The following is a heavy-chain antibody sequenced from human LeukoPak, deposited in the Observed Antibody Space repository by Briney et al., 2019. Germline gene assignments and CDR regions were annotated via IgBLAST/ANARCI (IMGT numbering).Heavy chain of an antibody. V-gene: IGHV3-23*01. CDR3: XXAPRRFLXWXSPXYYYGSGRIDY. J-gene: IGHJ4*02. Sequence: GGSLRLSCAASGFTFSSYAMSWVRQAPGKGLEWVSAISGSGGSTYYADSVKGRFTISRDNSKNTLYLQMNSLRAEDTAVYYCXXAPRRFLXWXSPXYYYGSGRIDYWGQGTLVTVSS. CDR1: GFTFSSYA. D-gene: IGHD3-10*01. CDR2: ISGSGGST.